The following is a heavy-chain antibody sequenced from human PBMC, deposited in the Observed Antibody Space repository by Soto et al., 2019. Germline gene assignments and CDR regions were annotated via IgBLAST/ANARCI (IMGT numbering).Heavy chain of an antibody. Sequence: QVQLVQSGAEVKKPGSSVKVSCKASGGTFGSDPISWVRQAPGQGLEWMGGIAPIFGTTNFAQKFQGRLTITADEATSTADMDRSSLRFEDTAVYYCAKERISSGWSGIGPFDIWGQGTMVTVSS. CDR2: IAPIFGTT. CDR3: AKERISSGWSGIGPFDI. J-gene: IGHJ3*02. V-gene: IGHV1-69*12. CDR1: GGTFGSDP. D-gene: IGHD6-19*01.